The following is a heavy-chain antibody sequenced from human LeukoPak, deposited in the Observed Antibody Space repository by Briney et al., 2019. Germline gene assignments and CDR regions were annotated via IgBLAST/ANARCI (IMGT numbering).Heavy chain of an antibody. CDR1: GGSISSSSYY. Sequence: SETLSLTCTVSGGSISSSSYYWGWIRQPPGKGLDWIGSNYYSGSTYYNPSLKSRVTISVDTSKNQFSLKLSSVTAADTAVYYCARDYYYGMDVWGQGTTVTVSS. V-gene: IGHV4-39*02. CDR2: NYYSGST. CDR3: ARDYYYGMDV. J-gene: IGHJ6*02.